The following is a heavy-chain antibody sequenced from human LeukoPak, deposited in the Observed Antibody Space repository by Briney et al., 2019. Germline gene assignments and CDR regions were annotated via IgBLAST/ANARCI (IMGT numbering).Heavy chain of an antibody. CDR3: AGSQGYYDILTGYYSLDAFDI. D-gene: IGHD3-9*01. V-gene: IGHV4-34*01. CDR1: GGSFSGYY. Sequence: PSETLSLTCAVYGGSFSGYYWSWIRQPPGKGLEWIGEINHSGSTNYNPSLKSRVTISVDTSKNQFSLKLSSVTAADTAVYYCAGSQGYYDILTGYYSLDAFDIWGQGTMVTVSS. J-gene: IGHJ3*02. CDR2: INHSGST.